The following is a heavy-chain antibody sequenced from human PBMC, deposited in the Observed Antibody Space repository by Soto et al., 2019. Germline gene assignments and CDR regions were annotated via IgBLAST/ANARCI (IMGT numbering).Heavy chain of an antibody. J-gene: IGHJ5*02. V-gene: IGHV4-31*01. CDR1: GDSISSGAYF. Sequence: QVKLQESGPGLVQPSQTLSLTCSVSGDSISSGAYFWSWIRHLPGKGLEWLGSISHSGNTFLRPSLRNELSMSMDTSKNRFSLKLTSVTVEDTAVYYCARGHCNDALCTFPAWFDPWGRGTQVTVSS. CDR2: ISHSGNT. D-gene: IGHD2-8*01. CDR3: ARGHCNDALCTFPAWFDP.